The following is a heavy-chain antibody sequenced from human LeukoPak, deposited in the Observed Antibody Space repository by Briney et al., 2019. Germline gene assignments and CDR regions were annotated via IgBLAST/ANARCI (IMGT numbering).Heavy chain of an antibody. D-gene: IGHD1-26*01. V-gene: IGHV3-74*01. Sequence: GGSLRLSCAASGFTFSSHWMHWVRQAPGKGLVWVSRIKSDGITTNYADFVRGRFTISRDNAKNTLYLQINSLRAEDTAVYYCASGATYAYYFDFWGQGSLVTVSS. J-gene: IGHJ4*02. CDR3: ASGATYAYYFDF. CDR2: IKSDGITT. CDR1: GFTFSSHW.